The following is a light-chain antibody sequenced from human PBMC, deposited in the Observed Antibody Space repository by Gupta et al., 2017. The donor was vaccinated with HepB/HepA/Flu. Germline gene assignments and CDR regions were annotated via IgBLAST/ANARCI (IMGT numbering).Light chain of an antibody. CDR1: RSNIGSNT. CDR3: AAWDDSLNGFVV. V-gene: IGLV1-44*01. Sequence: QSVLTPPPSASGTPGQTVTISCSGSRSNIGSNTVNWYQQLPGTAPKLLIHTSNQRPSGVPARFPGSKSGTSASLAISGLQSEDEADYYCAAWDDSLNGFVVFGGGTKLTVL. J-gene: IGLJ2*01. CDR2: TSN.